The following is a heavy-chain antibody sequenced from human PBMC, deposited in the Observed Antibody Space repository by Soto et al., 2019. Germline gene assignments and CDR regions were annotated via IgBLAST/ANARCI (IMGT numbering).Heavy chain of an antibody. Sequence: QITLKESGPTLVKPTQTLTLTCTFSGFSLSTSGVGVGWIRQPPGKALEWLALIYWNDDKRYSPSLKSRLTITKDPSKNQVVLTMTNMDPVDTATYFCAHMNSDTDRDYWGQGTLVTVSS. CDR1: GFSLSTSGVG. D-gene: IGHD3-22*01. CDR2: IYWNDDK. CDR3: AHMNSDTDRDY. V-gene: IGHV2-5*01. J-gene: IGHJ4*02.